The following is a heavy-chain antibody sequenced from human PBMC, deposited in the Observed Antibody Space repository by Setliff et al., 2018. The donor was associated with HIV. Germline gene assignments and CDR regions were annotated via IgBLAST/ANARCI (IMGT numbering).Heavy chain of an antibody. J-gene: IGHJ4*02. CDR3: ARQAIFGYYDSSGYLDY. CDR1: GGSISSSSYY. CDR2: INHSGRT. D-gene: IGHD3-22*01. Sequence: PSETLSLTCIVSGGSISSSSYYWGWVRQAPGKGLEWIGGINHSGRTNYNPSLRSRVTTSVDTSKSQFSLKLSSVTASDTAVYYCARQAIFGYYDSSGYLDYWGQGTLVTVSS. V-gene: IGHV4-39*01.